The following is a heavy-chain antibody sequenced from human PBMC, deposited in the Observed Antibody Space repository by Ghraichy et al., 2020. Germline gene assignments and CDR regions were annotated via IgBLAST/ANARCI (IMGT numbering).Heavy chain of an antibody. J-gene: IGHJ3*02. D-gene: IGHD3-10*01. CDR1: GGSFSGYY. V-gene: IGHV4-34*01. CDR2: INHSGST. Sequence: SETLSLTCAVYGGSFSGYYWSWIRQPPGKGLEWIGEINHSGSTNYNPSLKSRVTISVDTSKNQFSLKLSSVTAADTAVYYCARDSVLLWFGEPNDAFDIWGQGTMVTVSS. CDR3: ARDSVLLWFGEPNDAFDI.